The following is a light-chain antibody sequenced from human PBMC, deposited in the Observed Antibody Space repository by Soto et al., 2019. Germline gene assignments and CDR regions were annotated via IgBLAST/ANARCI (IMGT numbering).Light chain of an antibody. CDR2: TNN. CDR1: SSNIGSNY. CDR3: AAWEESLSGPVV. V-gene: IGLV1-47*01. Sequence: QSVLTQPPSASGTPGQRVTISCSGSSSNIGSNYVYWYQQLPGTAPKLLIYTNNQRPSGVPDRSSGSKSGTSASLALSGLRSEDEADYYCAAWEESLSGPVVFGGGTKLTVL. J-gene: IGLJ2*01.